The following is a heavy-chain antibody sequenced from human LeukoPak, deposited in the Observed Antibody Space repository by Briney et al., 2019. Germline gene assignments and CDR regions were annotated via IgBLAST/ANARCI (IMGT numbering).Heavy chain of an antibody. CDR2: IKADGGDQ. J-gene: IGHJ3*01. CDR1: GFSLSNYW. CDR3: ARDTSTATSTWGAFDV. D-gene: IGHD6-13*01. V-gene: IGHV3-7*01. Sequence: GGSLRLSCAASGFSLSNYWMNWVRQAPGKGLEWVADIKADGGDQQYVDSVKGRFSISTDNANKVLYLQMNSLRAEDTAVYYCARDTSTATSTWGAFDVWGQGIMVTVSS.